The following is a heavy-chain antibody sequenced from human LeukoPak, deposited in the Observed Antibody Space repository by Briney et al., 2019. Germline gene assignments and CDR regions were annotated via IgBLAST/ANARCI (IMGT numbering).Heavy chain of an antibody. V-gene: IGHV3-30*02. D-gene: IGHD6-19*01. CDR1: GFTFSSYG. J-gene: IGHJ1*01. CDR3: ARGGKIALAGTRSPQYFQH. Sequence: GGSLRLSCAASGFTFSSYGMHWVRQAPGKGLEWVAFIRYDGNNKYYADSVRGRFTISRDNSKNTLYLQMNSLRAEDTAVYYCARGGKIALAGTRSPQYFQHWGQGTLVTVSS. CDR2: IRYDGNNK.